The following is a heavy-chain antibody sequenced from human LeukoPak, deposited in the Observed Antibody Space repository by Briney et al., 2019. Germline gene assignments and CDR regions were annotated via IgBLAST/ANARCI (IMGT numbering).Heavy chain of an antibody. V-gene: IGHV4-59*01. J-gene: IGHJ4*02. CDR2: IYYDGST. D-gene: IGHD3-22*01. Sequence: SETLSLTCTVSGGSISSSYWNWIRQPPGRGLEWIGYIYYDGSTNYNPSLKSRVTISVDTSKNQFSLTLNSVTAADTAVYYCARDSGYYDSSDYYYVHFDYWGQGTLVTVSS. CDR3: ARDSGYYDSSDYYYVHFDY. CDR1: GGSISSSY.